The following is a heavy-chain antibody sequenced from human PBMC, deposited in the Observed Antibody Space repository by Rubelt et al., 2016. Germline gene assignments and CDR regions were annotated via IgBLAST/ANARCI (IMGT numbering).Heavy chain of an antibody. V-gene: IGHV4-34*01. D-gene: IGHD1-1*01. Sequence: QVQLQQWGAGLLKPSETLSLTCAVYGGSFSGYYWSWIRQPPGKGLEWIGEINHSGSTNYNPSLKSRVTISVDTSKNQFSLKLGSVTAADTAVYYWAREGKWNSRAFDIWGQGTMVTVSS. J-gene: IGHJ3*02. CDR3: AREGKWNSRAFDI. CDR2: INHSGST. CDR1: GGSFSGYY.